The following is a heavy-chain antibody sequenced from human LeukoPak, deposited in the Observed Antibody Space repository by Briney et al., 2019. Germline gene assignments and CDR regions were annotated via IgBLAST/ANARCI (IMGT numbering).Heavy chain of an antibody. V-gene: IGHV3-30*02. CDR3: AKDEGYDYGDYGYFDY. CDR1: GFTFSSYG. J-gene: IGHJ4*02. D-gene: IGHD4-17*01. Sequence: GGSLRLSCAASGFTFSSYGMHWVRQAPGKGLEWVAFIRYDGSNKYYADSVRGRFTISRDNSKNTLYLQMNSLRAEDTAVYYCAKDEGYDYGDYGYFDYWGQGTLVTVSS. CDR2: IRYDGSNK.